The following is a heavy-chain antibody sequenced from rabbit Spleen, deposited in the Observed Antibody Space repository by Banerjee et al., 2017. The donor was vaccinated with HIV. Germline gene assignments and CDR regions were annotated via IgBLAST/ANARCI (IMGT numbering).Heavy chain of an antibody. J-gene: IGHJ4*01. CDR3: ARGLGGGDGFHL. Sequence: QSLEESGGDLVKPGASLTLTCTASGFSFSSGYYMCWVRQAPGKGLEWIACVDVTKSGGTYYATWTRVRFTISKTSSTTVTLQMTTLTAADTATYFCARGLGGGDGFHLWGPGTLVTVS. CDR2: VDVTKSGGT. D-gene: IGHD2-1*01. CDR1: GFSFSSGYY. V-gene: IGHV1S40*01.